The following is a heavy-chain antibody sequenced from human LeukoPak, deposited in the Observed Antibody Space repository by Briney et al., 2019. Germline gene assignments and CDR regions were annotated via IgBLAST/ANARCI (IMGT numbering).Heavy chain of an antibody. Sequence: SQTLSLTCTVSGGSISSGDYYWSWIRQPPGKGLEWVGYIYYSGSTYYNPSLKSRVTISVDTSKNQFSLKLSSVIAADTAVYYCAREDIVLGMDVWGQGTTVTVSS. CDR3: AREDIVLGMDV. J-gene: IGHJ6*02. D-gene: IGHD2-8*02. CDR1: GGSISSGDYY. V-gene: IGHV4-30-4*01. CDR2: IYYSGST.